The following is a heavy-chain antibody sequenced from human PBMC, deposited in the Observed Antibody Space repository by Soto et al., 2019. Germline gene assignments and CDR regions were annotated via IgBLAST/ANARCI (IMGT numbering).Heavy chain of an antibody. CDR1: GYTFTSYD. Sequence: ASVKVSCKASGYTFTSYDINWVRQATGQGLEWMGWMNPNSGNTGHAQKFQGRVTMTRNTSISTVYMELSSLRSEDTAVYYCAIWLFSNTWYCSFDYWGQGTLVTVSS. J-gene: IGHJ4*02. D-gene: IGHD2-2*01. V-gene: IGHV1-8*02. CDR2: MNPNSGNT. CDR3: AIWLFSNTWYCSFDY.